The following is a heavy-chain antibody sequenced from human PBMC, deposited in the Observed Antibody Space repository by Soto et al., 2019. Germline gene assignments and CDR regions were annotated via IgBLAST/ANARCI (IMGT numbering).Heavy chain of an antibody. D-gene: IGHD3-3*01. Sequence: PSETLSLTCTVSGGTISSSSYYWGWIRQPPGKGLEWIGSIYYSGSTYYNPSLKSRVTISVDTSKNQFSLKLSSVTAADTAVYYCARQAYITIFGVEFNWFDPWGQGTLVTVS. CDR1: GGTISSSSYY. V-gene: IGHV4-39*01. CDR2: IYYSGST. J-gene: IGHJ5*02. CDR3: ARQAYITIFGVEFNWFDP.